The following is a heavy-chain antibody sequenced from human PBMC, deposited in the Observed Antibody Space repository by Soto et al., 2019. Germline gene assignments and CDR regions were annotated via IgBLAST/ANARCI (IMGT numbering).Heavy chain of an antibody. CDR2: IDPTDSYT. CDR1: GYNFITDW. V-gene: IGHV5-10-1*01. CDR3: ARLSRASFALDV. D-gene: IGHD3-16*01. J-gene: IGHJ6*02. Sequence: PWESLKISCKGSGYNFITDWISWVRQMPGKGLEWMGRIDPTDSYTKYSPSFEGHVTISADKSISTAYLQWSSLKASDSAVYYCARLSRASFALDVWGHGTTVTVSS.